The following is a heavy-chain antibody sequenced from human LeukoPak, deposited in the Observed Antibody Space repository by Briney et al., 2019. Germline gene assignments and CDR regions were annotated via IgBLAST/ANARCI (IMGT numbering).Heavy chain of an antibody. J-gene: IGHJ4*02. CDR1: GGSFSGYY. CDR3: ARYDGHYYGSGSYYPSGHRTKKFDY. Sequence: SETLSLTCAVYGGSFSGYYWSWIRQPPGKGLEWIGETNHSGSTNYNPSLKSRVTISVDTSKNQFSLKLSSVTAADTAVYYCARYDGHYYGSGSYYPSGHRTKKFDYWGQGTLVTVSS. V-gene: IGHV4-34*01. CDR2: TNHSGST. D-gene: IGHD3-10*01.